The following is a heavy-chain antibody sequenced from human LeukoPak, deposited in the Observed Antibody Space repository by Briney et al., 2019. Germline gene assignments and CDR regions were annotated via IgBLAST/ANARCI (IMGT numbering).Heavy chain of an antibody. CDR3: ARGIPYYDILTGYYYFDY. V-gene: IGHV4-34*01. CDR1: GGSISSYY. D-gene: IGHD3-9*01. CDR2: INHSGST. J-gene: IGHJ4*02. Sequence: PSETLSLTCTVSGGSISSYYWSWIRQPPGKGLEWIGEINHSGSTNYNPSLKSRVTISVDTSKNQFSLKLSSVTAADTAVYYCARGIPYYDILTGYYYFDYWGQGTLVTVSS.